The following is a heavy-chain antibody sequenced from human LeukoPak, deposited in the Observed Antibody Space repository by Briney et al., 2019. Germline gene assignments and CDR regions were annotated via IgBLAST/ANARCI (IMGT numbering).Heavy chain of an antibody. D-gene: IGHD2-15*01. CDR1: GGSISSGGYY. J-gene: IGHJ4*02. V-gene: IGHV4-31*03. Sequence: SQTLSLTCTVSGGSISSGGYYWSWIRQHPGKGLEWIGHIYYSGSTSYNPSLQSRVTISLDMSKNQFSLRLSAVTAADTAVYYCARGYCRGGSCHFDYWGQGTLVTVSS. CDR2: IYYSGST. CDR3: ARGYCRGGSCHFDY.